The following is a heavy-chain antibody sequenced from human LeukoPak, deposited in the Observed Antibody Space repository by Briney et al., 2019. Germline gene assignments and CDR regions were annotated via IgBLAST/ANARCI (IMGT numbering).Heavy chain of an antibody. Sequence: GGSLRLSCAASGFTFSSYWMSWVRQAPGKGLEWVSSISSSSSYIYYADSVKGRFTISRDNAKNSLYLQMNSLRAEDTAVYYCARDLDSGQWLETNDYWGQGTLVTVSS. V-gene: IGHV3-21*01. CDR1: GFTFSSYW. J-gene: IGHJ4*02. D-gene: IGHD6-19*01. CDR2: ISSSSSYI. CDR3: ARDLDSGQWLETNDY.